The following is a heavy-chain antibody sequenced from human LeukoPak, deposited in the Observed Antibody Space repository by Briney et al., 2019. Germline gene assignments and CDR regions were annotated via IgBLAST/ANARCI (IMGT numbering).Heavy chain of an antibody. D-gene: IGHD3-10*01. CDR3: ARDGYYFYSGTSY. V-gene: IGHV3-7*01. CDR1: GFTFSSHW. J-gene: IGHJ4*02. CDR2: IKRDGSEK. Sequence: GGSLRLSCAASGFTFSSHWMSWVRQAPGKGLEWVANIKRDGSEKYYVDSVKGRFTISRDNAKNSLYLQLNSLRAEDTAVYYCARDGYYFYSGTSYWGQGTLVTVSS.